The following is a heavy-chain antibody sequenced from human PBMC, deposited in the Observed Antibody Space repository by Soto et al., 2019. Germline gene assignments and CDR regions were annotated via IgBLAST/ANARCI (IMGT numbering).Heavy chain of an antibody. Sequence: EVQLVESGGGLVKPGGSLRLSCAASGFTFSSYSMNWVRQAPGKGLEWVSSISSSGGSIYYADSVKGRFTISRDNAKNSLYLQMNSLRAEDTAVYYCARDRGYCSSTSCFLYYMDVWGKGTTVTVSS. CDR1: GFTFSSYS. V-gene: IGHV3-21*01. D-gene: IGHD2-2*01. CDR2: ISSSGGSI. CDR3: ARDRGYCSSTSCFLYYMDV. J-gene: IGHJ6*03.